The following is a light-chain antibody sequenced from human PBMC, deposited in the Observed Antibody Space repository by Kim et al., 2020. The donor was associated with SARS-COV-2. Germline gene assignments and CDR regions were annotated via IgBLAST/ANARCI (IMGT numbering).Light chain of an antibody. V-gene: IGLV2-14*03. CDR2: DVT. CDR1: SSDVGGYNY. CDR3: GSYTPSSTVV. J-gene: IGLJ3*02. Sequence: GQSIPTSCPGPSSDVGGYNYVSWYQQHQGRAPKLMLYDVTNRPSGVSNRFSGAKSGNTASLTISGLQAADEADYSCGSYTPSSTVVFGGGTQLTVL.